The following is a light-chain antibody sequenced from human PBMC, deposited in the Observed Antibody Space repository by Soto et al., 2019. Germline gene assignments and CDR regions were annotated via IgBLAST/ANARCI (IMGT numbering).Light chain of an antibody. Sequence: AIQVTQSPSSLSASVGDRVTISCRTSQGFGSPLAWYQQTPGKPPRLLIYDGSSLESGVPSRFSGSGSGTEFRLTISTMQPDDFATYYCQQYDSFSVTFGQGTRLEI. CDR1: QGFGSP. V-gene: IGKV1-13*02. CDR3: QQYDSFSVT. J-gene: IGKJ5*01. CDR2: DGS.